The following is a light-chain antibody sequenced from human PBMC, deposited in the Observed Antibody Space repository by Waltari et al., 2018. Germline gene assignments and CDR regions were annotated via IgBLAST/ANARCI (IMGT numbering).Light chain of an antibody. CDR1: QNILYSSNNKNY. Sequence: DIVMTQSPDSLAVSLGERATINCKSSQNILYSSNNKNYFAWYQQKPGQSPKLLIYWASTRESGVPDRFSGSGSGTDFTLSISSLQAEDVAVYYCQQYYSPPYTFGQGTKLEIK. CDR2: WAS. CDR3: QQYYSPPYT. J-gene: IGKJ2*01. V-gene: IGKV4-1*01.